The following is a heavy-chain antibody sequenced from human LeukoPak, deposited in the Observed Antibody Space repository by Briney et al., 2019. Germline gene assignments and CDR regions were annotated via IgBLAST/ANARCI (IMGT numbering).Heavy chain of an antibody. V-gene: IGHV4-39*01. CDR3: ARGSKASGYCSSTSCSTELFNWFDP. D-gene: IGHD2-2*02. J-gene: IGHJ5*02. CDR1: GGSISSSSYY. CDR2: IYYSGST. Sequence: SETLSLTCTVPGGSISSSSYYWGWIRQPPGKGLEWIGSIYYSGSTYYNPSLKSRVTISVDTSKNQFSLKLSSVTAADTAVYYCARGSKASGYCSSTSCSTELFNWFDPWGQGTLVTVSS.